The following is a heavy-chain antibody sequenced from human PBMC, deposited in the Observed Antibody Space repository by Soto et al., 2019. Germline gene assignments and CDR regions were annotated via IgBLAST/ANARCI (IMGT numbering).Heavy chain of an antibody. CDR3: AKEGCSGGSCHPTDYYYYYGMDV. V-gene: IGHV3-30*18. Sequence: QVQLVESGGGVVQPGRSLRLSCAASGFTFSSYGMHWVRQAPGKGLEWVAVISYDGSNKYYADSVKGRFTISRDNSKNTLYLQMNSLRAEDTAVYYCAKEGCSGGSCHPTDYYYYYGMDVWGQGTTVTVSS. CDR1: GFTFSSYG. CDR2: ISYDGSNK. D-gene: IGHD2-15*01. J-gene: IGHJ6*02.